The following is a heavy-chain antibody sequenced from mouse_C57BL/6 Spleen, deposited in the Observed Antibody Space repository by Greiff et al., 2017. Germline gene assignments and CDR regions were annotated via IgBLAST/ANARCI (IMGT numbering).Heavy chain of an antibody. V-gene: IGHV1-22*01. J-gene: IGHJ1*03. CDR3: ARYYYGSRGYWYFDV. CDR1: GYTFTDYN. Sequence: VQLQQSGPELVKPGASVKMSCKASGYTFTDYNMHWVKQSHGKSLEWIGYINPNNGGTSYNQKFKGKATLTVNKSSSTAYMELRSLTSEDSAVYYCARYYYGSRGYWYFDVWGTGTTVTVSS. D-gene: IGHD1-1*01. CDR2: INPNNGGT.